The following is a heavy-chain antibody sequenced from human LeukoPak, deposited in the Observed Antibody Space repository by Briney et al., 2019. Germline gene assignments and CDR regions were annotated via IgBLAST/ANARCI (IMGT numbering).Heavy chain of an antibody. V-gene: IGHV3-64*01. CDR3: ARVARDSSGYYYDY. J-gene: IGHJ4*02. CDR2: ISSNGGST. D-gene: IGHD3-22*01. Sequence: GASLRLSCAASGFTFSSYAMHWVRQAPGKGLEYVSAISSNGGSTYYANSVKGRFTISRDNSKNTLYLQMGSLRVEDMAVYYCARVARDSSGYYYDYWGQGTLVTVSS. CDR1: GFTFSSYA.